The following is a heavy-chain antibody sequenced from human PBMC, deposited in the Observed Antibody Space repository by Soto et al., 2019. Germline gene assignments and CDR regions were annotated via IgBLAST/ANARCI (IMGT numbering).Heavy chain of an antibody. Sequence: EVQLLESGGGLVQPGGSLRLSCAASGFTFSNYAMSWVRQAPEKGLEWVSVISGSGGSTYYADSVKSRFTISRDNSKNTVYLQMNSLRAEDTAVYYCAKVFSAMVTNAFDIWGQGTMVTVSS. CDR3: AKVFSAMVTNAFDI. CDR2: ISGSGGST. J-gene: IGHJ3*02. V-gene: IGHV3-23*01. D-gene: IGHD5-18*01. CDR1: GFTFSNYA.